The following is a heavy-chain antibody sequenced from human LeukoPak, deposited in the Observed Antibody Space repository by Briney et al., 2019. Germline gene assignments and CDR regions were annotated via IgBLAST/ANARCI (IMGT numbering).Heavy chain of an antibody. D-gene: IGHD1-26*01. CDR2: IYASGGT. V-gene: IGHV4-4*07. J-gene: IGHJ4*02. Sequence: SETLSLTCSVSGGSISSYYWSWIRQPPGKGLEWIGRIYASGGTNYNPSLKSRVTISSDTSKNQFSLRLNSVTAADTAVYYCARSGTESGSYRRFDSWGQGTLVTVSS. CDR1: GGSISSYY. CDR3: ARSGTESGSYRRFDS.